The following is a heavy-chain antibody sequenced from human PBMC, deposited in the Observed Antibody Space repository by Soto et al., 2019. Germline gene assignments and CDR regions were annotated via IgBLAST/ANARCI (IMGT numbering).Heavy chain of an antibody. CDR1: GFTFSSYA. Sequence: PGGSLRLSCAASGFTFSSYAMSWFRQAPGKGLEWVSAISGSGGSTYYADSVKGRFTISRDNSKNTLYLQMNSLRAEDTAVYYCAKARPSYYGSGSNYYYYGMDVWGQGTTVTVSS. D-gene: IGHD3-10*01. J-gene: IGHJ6*02. CDR3: AKARPSYYGSGSNYYYYGMDV. V-gene: IGHV3-23*01. CDR2: ISGSGGST.